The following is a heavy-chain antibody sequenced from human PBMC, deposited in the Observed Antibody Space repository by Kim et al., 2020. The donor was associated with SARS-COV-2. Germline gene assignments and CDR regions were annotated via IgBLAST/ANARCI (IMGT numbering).Heavy chain of an antibody. CDR3: ARPPYGDYGLGIDY. CDR1: GYTFTGYY. Sequence: ASVKVSCKASGYTFTGYYMHWVRQAPGQGLEWMGWINPNSGGTNYAQKFQGRVTMTRDTSISTAYMELSRLSSDDTAVYYCARPPYGDYGLGIDYWGQGTLVTVSS. CDR2: INPNSGGT. D-gene: IGHD4-17*01. J-gene: IGHJ4*02. V-gene: IGHV1-2*02.